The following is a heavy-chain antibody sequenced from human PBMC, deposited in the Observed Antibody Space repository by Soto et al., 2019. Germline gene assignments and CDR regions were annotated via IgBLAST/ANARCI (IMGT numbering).Heavy chain of an antibody. J-gene: IGHJ6*02. D-gene: IGHD6-13*01. CDR2: IIPILGIA. CDR3: ARDREGPGIAAAGTSMDF. Sequence: SVKVSCKASGGTFSSYTISWVRQAPGQGLEWMGRIIPILGIANYAQKFQGRVTITADKSTSTAYMELSSLRSEDTAVYYCARDREGPGIAAAGTSMDFWGQGTTVTVSS. CDR1: GGTFSSYT. V-gene: IGHV1-69*04.